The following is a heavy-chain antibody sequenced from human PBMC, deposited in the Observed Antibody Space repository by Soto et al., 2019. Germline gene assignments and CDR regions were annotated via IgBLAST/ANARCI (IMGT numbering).Heavy chain of an antibody. CDR3: ATDTGDFWSGYTWVQDLRGMDV. D-gene: IGHD3-3*01. CDR2: IIPIFGTA. J-gene: IGHJ6*02. Sequence: SVEVSCKASGGTFSSYAISWVRQAPGQGLEWMGGIIPIFGTANYAQKFQGRVTITADESTSTAYMELSSLRSEDTAVYYCATDTGDFWSGYTWVQDLRGMDVWGQGTTVTVSS. CDR1: GGTFSSYA. V-gene: IGHV1-69*13.